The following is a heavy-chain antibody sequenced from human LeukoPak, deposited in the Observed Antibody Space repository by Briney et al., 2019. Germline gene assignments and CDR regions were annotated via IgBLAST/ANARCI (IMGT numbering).Heavy chain of an antibody. Sequence: GGSLRLSCAGSGLTFSNFAMAWVRQAPGKGLDWVAGISGGAENTYYGDSAKGRFTISRDNSKNTVDLEMNSLRAEDTAVYFCATYDVMNGCLDYWGQGAQVTVSS. D-gene: IGHD3/OR15-3a*01. V-gene: IGHV3-23*01. CDR3: ATYDVMNGCLDY. CDR1: GLTFSNFA. CDR2: ISGGAENT. J-gene: IGHJ4*02.